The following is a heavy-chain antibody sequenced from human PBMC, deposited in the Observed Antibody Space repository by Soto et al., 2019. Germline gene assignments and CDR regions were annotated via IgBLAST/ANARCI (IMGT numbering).Heavy chain of an antibody. D-gene: IGHD1-1*01. CDR3: ARIPTGTAPMDAFDI. V-gene: IGHV1-69*06. CDR1: GGTFSSYA. CDR2: IIPIFGTA. Sequence: QVQLVQSGAEVKKPGSSVKVSCKASGGTFSSYAISWVRQAPGQGLEWMGGIIPIFGTANYAQKFQGRVTITADKSTSTAYMKLSSLRSEETAVYYCARIPTGTAPMDAFDIWGQGTMVTVSS. J-gene: IGHJ3*02.